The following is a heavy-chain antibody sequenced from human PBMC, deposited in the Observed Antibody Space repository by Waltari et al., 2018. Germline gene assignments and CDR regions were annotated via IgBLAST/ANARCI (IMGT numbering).Heavy chain of an antibody. CDR2: NNEGNGNT. V-gene: IGHV1-3*01. CDR3: ARDLPYYDFLSGVGGGYFDP. D-gene: IGHD3-3*01. CDR1: GYTFTNYA. Sequence: QVQLVQSGAEVKKPGASVKVSCRASGYTFTNYAIHWVRQAPGQSLEWMGRNNEGNGNTIYSQKFQGRITITRDTSSGTAYMELTSLRSEDTAVYYCARDLPYYDFLSGVGGGYFDPWGQGTLVTVSS. J-gene: IGHJ5*02.